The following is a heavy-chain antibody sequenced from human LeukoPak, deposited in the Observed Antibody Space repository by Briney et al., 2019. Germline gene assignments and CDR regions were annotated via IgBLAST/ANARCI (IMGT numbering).Heavy chain of an antibody. Sequence: PSETLSLTCTVSGGSISSHYWSWIRQPPGKGLEWIGYIYYSGSTNYNPSLKSRVTISVDTSKNQFSLKLSSVTAADTAVYYCARAGRYFDWLLFRTAIYYFDYWGQGTLATVSS. CDR3: ARAGRYFDWLLFRTAIYYFDY. V-gene: IGHV4-59*11. D-gene: IGHD3-9*01. CDR1: GGSISSHY. J-gene: IGHJ4*02. CDR2: IYYSGST.